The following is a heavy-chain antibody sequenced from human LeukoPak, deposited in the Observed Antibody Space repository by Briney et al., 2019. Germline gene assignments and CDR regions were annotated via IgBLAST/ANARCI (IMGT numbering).Heavy chain of an antibody. J-gene: IGHJ6*03. D-gene: IGHD3-3*01. Sequence: GGSLRLSCAASGFTVSSNYMSWVRQAPGKGLEWVSVIYSGGSTYYADSVKGRFTISRDNSKNTLYLQMNSLRAEDTAVYYCVRGSLASGVVVYYYYYLDVWGKGTTVTVSS. V-gene: IGHV3-53*01. CDR3: VRGSLASGVVVYYYYYLDV. CDR1: GFTVSSNY. CDR2: IYSGGST.